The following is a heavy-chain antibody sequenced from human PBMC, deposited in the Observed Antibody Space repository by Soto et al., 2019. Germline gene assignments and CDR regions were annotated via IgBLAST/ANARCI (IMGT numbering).Heavy chain of an antibody. V-gene: IGHV4-31*03. CDR3: ARDWIQLWFSRYYYYGMDV. Sequence: TSETLSLTCTVSGGSISSGGYYWSWIRQHPGKGLEWIGYIYYSGSTYYNPSLKSRVTISVDTSKNQFSLKLSSVTAADTAVYYCARDWIQLWFSRYYYYGMDVWGQGTTVTVSS. CDR2: IYYSGST. J-gene: IGHJ6*02. CDR1: GGSISSGGYY. D-gene: IGHD5-18*01.